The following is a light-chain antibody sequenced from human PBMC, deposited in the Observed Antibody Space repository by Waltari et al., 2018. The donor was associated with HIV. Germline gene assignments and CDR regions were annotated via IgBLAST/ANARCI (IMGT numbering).Light chain of an antibody. J-gene: IGLJ1*01. V-gene: IGLV3-21*04. CDR1: NLGRKS. CDR3: QVWDSSSDRVYV. Sequence: SYVLTQPPSVSVAPGKTARITCGGNNLGRKSVHWYQQKPGQAPVLVIYYDSDRPSGIPERFSGSNSGNTATLTISRVEAGDEADYYCQVWDSSSDRVYVFGTGTKVTVL. CDR2: YDS.